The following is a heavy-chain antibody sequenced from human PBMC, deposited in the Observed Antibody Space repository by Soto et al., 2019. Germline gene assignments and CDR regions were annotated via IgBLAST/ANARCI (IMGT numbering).Heavy chain of an antibody. D-gene: IGHD2-21*01. Sequence: QVQLRESGPGLVKPSQTLSLTCTVSGDSISSGGYYWSWIRQHPGKGLEWIGYIYYSGSTFYNPSLKSRVTISVDTSKNQFSLKLSSVTAADTAVYYCAASCVGCGGFNYYGMDVWGQGTTVTVSS. J-gene: IGHJ6*02. CDR2: IYYSGST. V-gene: IGHV4-31*03. CDR3: AASCVGCGGFNYYGMDV. CDR1: GDSISSGGYY.